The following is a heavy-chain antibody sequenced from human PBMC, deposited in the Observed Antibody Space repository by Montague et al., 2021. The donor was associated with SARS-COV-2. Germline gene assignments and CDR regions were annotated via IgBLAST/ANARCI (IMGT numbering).Heavy chain of an antibody. V-gene: IGHV4-34*01. Sequence: SETLSLTCSRLGSWNSGADRKSTRLHSSHHSISYGEISYNRRTNYNPSLKSRVTISVDTSKNQFSLKLRSMTAADTAVYYCARGRVGITMILVVIGYSYYFDYWGPGTLVTVSS. CDR2: ISYNRRT. CDR3: ARGRVGITMILVVIGYSYYFDY. CDR1: GSWNSGAD. J-gene: IGHJ4*02. D-gene: IGHD3-22*01.